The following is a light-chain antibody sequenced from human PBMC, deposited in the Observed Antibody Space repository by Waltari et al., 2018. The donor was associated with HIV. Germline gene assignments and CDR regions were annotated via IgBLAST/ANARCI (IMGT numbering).Light chain of an antibody. CDR3: QSYDRSLSAWV. V-gene: IGLV1-40*01. CDR1: SSNIGAAHH. J-gene: IGLJ3*02. Sequence: QSVLAQPPSVSGAPGQRVTISCTGSSSNIGAAHHVSWYQHLPGTAPKLLIYGNSNRPSGVPNRFSGSKSDTSASLAITGLQAEDEADYYCQSYDRSLSAWVFGGGTRLNVL. CDR2: GNS.